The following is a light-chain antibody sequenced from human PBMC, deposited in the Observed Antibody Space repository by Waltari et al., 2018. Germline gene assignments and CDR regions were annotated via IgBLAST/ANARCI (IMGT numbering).Light chain of an antibody. CDR1: QSVSRS. J-gene: IGKJ1*01. CDR3: QHYVRLPAT. V-gene: IGKV3-20*01. CDR2: GAS. Sequence: VLTQSPGNLSSSPGDRVTLSCRASQSVSRSLAWYQQTPGQAPRLLIFGASNRATGIPDRFSGSGSETDVSLTSSRLEPEDFAVYYCQHYVRLPATFGRGTKVEIK.